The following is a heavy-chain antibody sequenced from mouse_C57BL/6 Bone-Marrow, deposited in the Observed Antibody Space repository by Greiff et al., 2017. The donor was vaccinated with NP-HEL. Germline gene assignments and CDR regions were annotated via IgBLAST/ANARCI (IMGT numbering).Heavy chain of an antibody. Sequence: EVKVVESGGGLVQPGGSLKLSCAASGFTFSDYYMYWVRQTPEKRLEWVAYISNGGGSTYYPDTVKGRFTISRDNAKNTLYLQMSRLKSEDTAMYYCARQVPSTTVVRYWYFDVWGTGTTVTVSS. J-gene: IGHJ1*03. CDR2: ISNGGGST. CDR1: GFTFSDYY. CDR3: ARQVPSTTVVRYWYFDV. V-gene: IGHV5-12*01. D-gene: IGHD1-1*01.